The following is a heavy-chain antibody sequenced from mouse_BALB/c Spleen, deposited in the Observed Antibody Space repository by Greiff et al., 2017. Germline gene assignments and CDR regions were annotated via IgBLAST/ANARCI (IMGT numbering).Heavy chain of an antibody. V-gene: IGHV2-6-7*01. J-gene: IGHJ4*01. CDR1: GFSLTGYG. Sequence: VHLVESGPGLVAPSQSLSITCTVSGFSLTGYGVNWVRQPPGKGLEWLGMIWGDGSTDYNSALKSRLSISKDNSKSQVFLKMNSLQTDDTARYYGALRYYYGSSYGAMDYWGQGTSETVSS. CDR3: ALRYYYGSSYGAMDY. D-gene: IGHD1-1*01. CDR2: IWGDGST.